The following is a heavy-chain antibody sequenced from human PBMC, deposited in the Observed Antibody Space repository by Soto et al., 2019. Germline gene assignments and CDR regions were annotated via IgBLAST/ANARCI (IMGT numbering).Heavy chain of an antibody. V-gene: IGHV5-51*01. J-gene: IGHJ4*02. Sequence: GESLKISCKGSGYSFTTYYIGWVRQMPGKGLEWMGIIYPGDSDTRYSPSFQGQVTISADKSISTAYLQWSSLKASDTAIYYCARPREVRGVIGFDDWGQGTLVTVSS. CDR1: GYSFTTYY. CDR2: IYPGDSDT. CDR3: ARPREVRGVIGFDD. D-gene: IGHD3-10*01.